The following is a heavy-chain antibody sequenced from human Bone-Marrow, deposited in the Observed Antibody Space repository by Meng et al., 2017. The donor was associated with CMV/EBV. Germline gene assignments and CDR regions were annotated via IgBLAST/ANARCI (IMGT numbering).Heavy chain of an antibody. J-gene: IGHJ4*02. D-gene: IGHD1-26*01. CDR1: GVSFSVYY. CDR3: VSRYSWELFDF. CDR2: INHIGGT. Sequence: LSRTGAVYGVSFSVYYWSWSRQPPGKGLEWIGEINHIGGTKYNPSLKSRVTISVDTSKNQFSLKLTSVTAADTAVYYCVSRYSWELFDFWGQGTLVTV. V-gene: IGHV4-34*01.